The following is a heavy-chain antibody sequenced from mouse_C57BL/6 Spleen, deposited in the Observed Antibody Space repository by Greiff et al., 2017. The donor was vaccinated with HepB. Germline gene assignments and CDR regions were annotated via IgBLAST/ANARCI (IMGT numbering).Heavy chain of an antibody. CDR3: ARHERPYYFDY. CDR1: GFTFSSYG. V-gene: IGHV5-6*01. Sequence: EVQRVESGGDLVKPGGSLKLSCAASGFTFSSYGMSWVRQTPDKRLEWVATISSGGSYTYYPDSVKGRFTISRDNAKNTLYLQMSSLKSEDTAMYYCARHERPYYFDYWGQGTTLTVSS. CDR2: ISSGGSYT. J-gene: IGHJ2*01.